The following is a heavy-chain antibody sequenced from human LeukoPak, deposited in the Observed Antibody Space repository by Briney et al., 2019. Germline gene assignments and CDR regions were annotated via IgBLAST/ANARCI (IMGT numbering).Heavy chain of an antibody. CDR2: IGTAGDT. CDR1: GFTFSSYD. V-gene: IGHV3-13*01. Sequence: GGSLRLSCAASGFTFSSYDMHWVRQATGKGLEWVSAIGTAGDTYYPGSVKGRFIISRENAKNSWYLQINSLRAEDTVVYYCARGNSSGQFDYWGEGTLVTVSS. D-gene: IGHD6-19*01. CDR3: ARGNSSGQFDY. J-gene: IGHJ4*02.